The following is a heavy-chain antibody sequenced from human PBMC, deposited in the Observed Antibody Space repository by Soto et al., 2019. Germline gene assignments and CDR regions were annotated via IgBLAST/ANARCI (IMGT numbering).Heavy chain of an antibody. CDR3: GRGGGEYWYIYL. Sequence: QVQLQQWGAGLLKPSETLSLTCAVYVGSFSGYYWSWIRQPPGKGLDWIGEVKQRGSTNYNPSLKSRVTISVDTSKNQFSLQLTSVSAADTAVYHCGRGGGEYWYIYLWGRGTPVTVSS. V-gene: IGHV4-34*02. CDR2: VKQRGST. D-gene: IGHD3-16*01. CDR1: VGSFSGYY. J-gene: IGHJ2*01.